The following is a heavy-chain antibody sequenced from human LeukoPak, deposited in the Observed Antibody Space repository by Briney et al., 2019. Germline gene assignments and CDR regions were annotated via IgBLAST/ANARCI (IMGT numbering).Heavy chain of an antibody. CDR2: IRYDGSNK. Sequence: PGGSLRLPCAASGFTFSSYGMHWVRQAPGKGLERVAFIRYDGSNKYYADSVKGRFTISRDNSKNTLYLQMNSLRAEDTAVYYCAKDYKDDFWSGYPDFDYWGQGTLVTVSS. D-gene: IGHD3-3*01. V-gene: IGHV3-30*02. CDR3: AKDYKDDFWSGYPDFDY. CDR1: GFTFSSYG. J-gene: IGHJ4*02.